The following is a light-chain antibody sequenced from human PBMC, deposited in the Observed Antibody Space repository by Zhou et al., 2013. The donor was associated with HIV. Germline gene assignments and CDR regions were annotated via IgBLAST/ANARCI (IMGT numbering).Light chain of an antibody. CDR3: QQSYSTPWT. CDR1: QDITRG. V-gene: IGKV1-39*01. CDR2: DAA. J-gene: IGKJ1*01. Sequence: DIQMTQSPSSLSASVGDRVTITCRASQDITRGLAWYQQKPGKGPKLLIYDAATLESGVPSRFSGSGFGTDFTLTISSLQPEDFATYYCQQSYSTPWTFGQGTKVEIK.